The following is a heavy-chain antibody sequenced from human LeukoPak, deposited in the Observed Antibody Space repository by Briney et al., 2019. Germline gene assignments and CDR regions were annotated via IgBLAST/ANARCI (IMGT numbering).Heavy chain of an antibody. J-gene: IGHJ4*02. CDR3: SRGGGSGRYYFDY. V-gene: IGHV3-49*03. Sequence: GGSLRLSCTVSGFSFDDFAVSWLRQAPGEGLEWVGFIRSKAYGGTTEYAASVKGRFTISRDDSKSIAYLQMNSLKTEDTAMYYCSRGGGSGRYYFDYWGQGTLVTVSS. CDR2: IRSKAYGGTT. CDR1: GFSFDDFA. D-gene: IGHD6-19*01.